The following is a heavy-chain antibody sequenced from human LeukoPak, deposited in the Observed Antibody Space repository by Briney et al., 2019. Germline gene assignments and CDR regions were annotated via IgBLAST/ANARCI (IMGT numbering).Heavy chain of an antibody. CDR3: TTRGGSFSIFDY. D-gene: IGHD1-26*01. CDR1: GFTFSSYA. CDR2: IKSKTDGGTT. V-gene: IGHV3-15*01. Sequence: GGSLRLSCAASGFTFSSYAMSWVRQAPGKGLVWVGRIKSKTDGGTTDYAAPVKGRFTISRDDSKNTLYLQMNSLKTEDTAVYYCTTRGGSFSIFDYWGQGTLVTVSS. J-gene: IGHJ4*02.